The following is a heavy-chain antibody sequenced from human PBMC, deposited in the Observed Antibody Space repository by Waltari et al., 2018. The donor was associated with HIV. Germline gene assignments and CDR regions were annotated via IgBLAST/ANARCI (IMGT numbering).Heavy chain of an antibody. CDR2: IYNNGNT. J-gene: IGHJ4*02. D-gene: IGHD2-15*01. Sequence: QVQLQESGPGLLKPSQTLSLTCAVSGVPINIGGYSWSWVRQNPGQGLELIGHIYNNGNTYYNPSLHSRVTISLDTSQHQFSLRLNSVTAADNAVYYCARGRKGYLGIEDFDSWGQGTLVTVSS. V-gene: IGHV4-31*11. CDR1: GVPINIGGYS. CDR3: ARGRKGYLGIEDFDS.